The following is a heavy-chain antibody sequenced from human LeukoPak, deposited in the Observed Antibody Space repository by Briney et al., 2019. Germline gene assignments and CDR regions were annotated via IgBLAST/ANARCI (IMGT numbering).Heavy chain of an antibody. CDR2: ISGSGGCT. J-gene: IGHJ4*02. CDR1: GFTFSSYA. D-gene: IGHD3-22*01. V-gene: IGHV3-23*01. Sequence: GGSLRLSCAASGFTFSSYAMSWVRQAPGKGLEWVSAISGSGGCTYYADSVKGRFTISRDNSKNTLYLQMNSLRAEDTAVYYCAKTPRGYYDSSGYYYDYWGQGTLVTVSS. CDR3: AKTPRGYYDSSGYYYDY.